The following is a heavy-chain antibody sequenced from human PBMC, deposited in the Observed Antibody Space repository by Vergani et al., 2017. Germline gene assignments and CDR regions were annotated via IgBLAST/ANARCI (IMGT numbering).Heavy chain of an antibody. V-gene: IGHV3-53*04. D-gene: IGHD2-2*01. Sequence: EVQLVESGGGLVQPGGSLRLSCAASGFTVSSNYMSWVRQAPGKGLEWVSVIYSGGSTYYADSVKGRFTISRHNSKNTLYLQMNSLRAEDTAVYYCARDFCSSTSCYPYGMDVWGQGTTVTVSS. J-gene: IGHJ6*02. CDR1: GFTVSSNY. CDR2: IYSGGST. CDR3: ARDFCSSTSCYPYGMDV.